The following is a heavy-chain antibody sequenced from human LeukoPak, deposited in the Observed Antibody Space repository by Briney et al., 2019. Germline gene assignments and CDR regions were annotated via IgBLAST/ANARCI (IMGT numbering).Heavy chain of an antibody. CDR2: VSRGGDRT. CDR1: GFTFSSYD. D-gene: IGHD2-2*01. J-gene: IGHJ4*02. CDR3: ASGGGYCSTTSCYVLYY. V-gene: IGHV3-23*01. Sequence: GGSLRLSCAASGFTFSSYDMSRVRQAPGKGLQWVYAVSRGGDRTYYADSVKGRFSIPRDNSKNTLYLQMNSLSADDTAVYYCASGGGYCSTTSCYVLYYWGQGALVTVSS.